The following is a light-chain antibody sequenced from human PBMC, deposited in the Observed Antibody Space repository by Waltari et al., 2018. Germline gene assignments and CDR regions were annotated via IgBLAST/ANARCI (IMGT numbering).Light chain of an antibody. Sequence: QSALTQPRSVSGSPGQSVAISCTGTSSDVGAYNYVYWYQHHPGKAPKLMIFDVSKRPSGVPDRFSGSKSGNTASLTISGLQAEDEADYHCSSTAGGYTWVFGGGTKVTVL. CDR1: SSDVGAYNY. CDR2: DVS. J-gene: IGLJ3*02. CDR3: SSTAGGYTWV. V-gene: IGLV2-11*01.